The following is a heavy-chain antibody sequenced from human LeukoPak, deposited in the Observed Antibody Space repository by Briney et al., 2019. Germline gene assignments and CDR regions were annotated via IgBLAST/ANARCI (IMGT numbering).Heavy chain of an antibody. CDR2: ISWNSGSI. Sequence: GGSLRLSCAASGFTFDDYAMHWVRQAPGKGLEWVSGISWNSGSIGYADSVKGRFTISRDNAKNSLYLQMNSLRAEDTALYYCAKGMITRSAFDIWGQGTMVTVSS. CDR1: GFTFDDYA. CDR3: AKGMITRSAFDI. V-gene: IGHV3-9*01. D-gene: IGHD1-14*01. J-gene: IGHJ3*02.